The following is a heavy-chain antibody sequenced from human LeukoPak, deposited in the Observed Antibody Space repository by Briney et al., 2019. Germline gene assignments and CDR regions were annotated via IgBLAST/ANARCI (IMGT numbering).Heavy chain of an antibody. CDR2: IYYSGST. D-gene: IGHD3-10*01. J-gene: IGHJ5*02. CDR1: GGSISSSSYY. V-gene: IGHV4-39*01. CDR3: ARRGGVAPSNWFDP. Sequence: SETLSLTCTVSGGSISSSSYYWGWIRQPPGRGREWIESIYYSGSTYYNAARKSRITICVNTAKNQFSLSLSSVTAADTAVYYCARRGGVAPSNWFDPWGQGTLGTVSP.